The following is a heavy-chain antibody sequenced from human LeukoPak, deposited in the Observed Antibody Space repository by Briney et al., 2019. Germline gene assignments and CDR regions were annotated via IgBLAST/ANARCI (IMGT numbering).Heavy chain of an antibody. CDR2: ISGSGST. CDR1: GFTFSSFA. Sequence: GVSLRLSCAASGFTFSSFAMSCVRQAPGKGLEGVSAISGSGSTYSADSVKGRFTISRDNSKNTLYLQMNSLRAEDTALYYCAAPRYPYREYGDLDCWGQGTLVTASS. J-gene: IGHJ4*02. V-gene: IGHV3-23*01. D-gene: IGHD4-17*01. CDR3: AAPRYPYREYGDLDC.